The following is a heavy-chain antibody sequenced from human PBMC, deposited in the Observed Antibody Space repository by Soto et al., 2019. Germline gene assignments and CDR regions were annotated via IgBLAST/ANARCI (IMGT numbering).Heavy chain of an antibody. CDR3: ARGAAGYDSSGYFYFDY. V-gene: IGHV4-59*08. CDR1: GGSISGYY. Sequence: PSETLSLTCTVSGGSISGYYLSWLRQPPGKGLEWIGYIYNSGSTYYNPSLKSRVTISVDTSKNQFSLKLSSVTAADTAVYYCARGAAGYDSSGYFYFDYWGQGTLVTVSS. J-gene: IGHJ4*02. CDR2: IYNSGST. D-gene: IGHD3-22*01.